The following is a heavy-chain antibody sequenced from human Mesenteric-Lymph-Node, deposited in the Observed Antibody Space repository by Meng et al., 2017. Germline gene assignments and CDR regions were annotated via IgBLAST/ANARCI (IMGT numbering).Heavy chain of an antibody. V-gene: IGHV3-21*01. CDR1: GFTFSSYT. D-gene: IGHD5-18*01. CDR2: ISSSSNYI. Sequence: EVQPVESGGGLVKPGGSRRLSCAASGFTFSSYTMNWVRRAPGKGLEWVSSISSSSNYIYSADSVKGRFTISRDNAKNSLYLQMNSLRAEDTAVYYCARDTPGLLFDYWGQGTLVTVSS. J-gene: IGHJ4*02. CDR3: ARDTPGLLFDY.